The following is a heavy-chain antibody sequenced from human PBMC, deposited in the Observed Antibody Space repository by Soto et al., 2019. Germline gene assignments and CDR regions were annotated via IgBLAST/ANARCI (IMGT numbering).Heavy chain of an antibody. J-gene: IGHJ4*02. D-gene: IGHD3-3*01. CDR2: IYYSGST. CDR1: GGSISSGGYY. Sequence: SETLSLTCTVSGGSISSGGYYWSWIGQHPGKGLEWIGYIYYSGSTYYNPSLKSRVTISVDTSKNQFSLKLSSVTAADTAVYYCARGNSGRTIFGVPNFDYWGQGTLVTVSS. CDR3: ARGNSGRTIFGVPNFDY. V-gene: IGHV4-31*03.